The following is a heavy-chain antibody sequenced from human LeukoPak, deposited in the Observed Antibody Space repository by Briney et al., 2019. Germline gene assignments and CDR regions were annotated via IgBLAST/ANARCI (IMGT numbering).Heavy chain of an antibody. CDR2: ISAYNGNT. J-gene: IGHJ5*02. CDR1: GYTFTSYG. CDR3: ARDARYCSGGSCLYDWFDP. D-gene: IGHD2-15*01. Sequence: GASVKVSCKASGYTFTSYGINWVRQAPGQGLEWMGWISAYNGNTNYAQKLQGRVTMTTDTSTSTAYMELRSLRSDDTAVYYCARDARYCSGGSCLYDWFDPWGQGTLVTVSS. V-gene: IGHV1-18*01.